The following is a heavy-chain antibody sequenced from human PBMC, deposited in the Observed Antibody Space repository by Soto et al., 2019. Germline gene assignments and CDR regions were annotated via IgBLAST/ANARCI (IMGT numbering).Heavy chain of an antibody. CDR1: GYTFTSYG. Sequence: QVQLVQSGAEVKKPGASVKVSCKASGYTFTSYGISWVRQAPGQGLEWMGWISAHNRNTNYAQELQGRVTMTTDTPPGTASLELRGLGSADRALYYWARGAPPGDYWGQGTLVTVSS. V-gene: IGHV1-18*01. J-gene: IGHJ4*02. CDR2: ISAHNRNT. D-gene: IGHD3-16*01. CDR3: ARGAPPGDY.